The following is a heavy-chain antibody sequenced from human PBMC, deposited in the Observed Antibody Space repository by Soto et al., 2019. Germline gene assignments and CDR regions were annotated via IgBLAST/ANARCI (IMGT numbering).Heavy chain of an antibody. CDR2: ISYDGSNK. D-gene: IGHD4-17*01. Sequence: GGSLRLSCAASGFTFSSYGMHWVRQAPGKGLEWVAVISYDGSNKYYADSVKGRFTISRDNSKKTLYLQMNSLRAEDTAVYYCAKDLYGDAGDSWGKGTLATVPS. V-gene: IGHV3-30*18. CDR1: GFTFSSYG. CDR3: AKDLYGDAGDS. J-gene: IGHJ5*02.